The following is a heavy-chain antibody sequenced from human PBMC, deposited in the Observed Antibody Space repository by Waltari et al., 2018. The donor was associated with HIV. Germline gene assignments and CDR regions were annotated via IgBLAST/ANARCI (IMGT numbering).Heavy chain of an antibody. V-gene: IGHV3-7*04. CDR3: TRGGDSYGY. CDR2: IKQDGSEK. D-gene: IGHD5-18*01. J-gene: IGHJ4*02. Sequence: EVQLVESGGGLVQPGGSLRLSCVVSGFTFSRYWMSWVRQAPGEGLEWVAKIKQDGSEKYYVDSVKGRFTISRDNAKNSLFLEMNSLTGDDTAMYYCTRGGDSYGYWGQGALVTVSS. CDR1: GFTFSRYW.